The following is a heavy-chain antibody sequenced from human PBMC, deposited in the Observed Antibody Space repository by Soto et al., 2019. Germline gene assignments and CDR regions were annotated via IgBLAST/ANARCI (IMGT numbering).Heavy chain of an antibody. CDR3: AKDPVSGSDYYYYMDV. CDR2: ISYDGSNK. J-gene: IGHJ6*03. Sequence: GGSLRLSCAASGFTFSSYGMHWVRQAPGKGLEWVAVISYDGSNKYYADSVKGRFTISRDNSKNTLYLQMNSLRAEDTAVYYCAKDPVSGSDYYYYMDVWGKGTTVTVSS. CDR1: GFTFSSYG. V-gene: IGHV3-30*18. D-gene: IGHD3-10*01.